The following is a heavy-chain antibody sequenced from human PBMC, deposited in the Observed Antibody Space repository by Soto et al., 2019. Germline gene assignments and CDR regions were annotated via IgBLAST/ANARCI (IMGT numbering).Heavy chain of an antibody. J-gene: IGHJ1*01. CDR2: ISYDGSNK. CDR3: ARGTYYYDSSGLAVQH. Sequence: PGGFLRLSCAASGVTFISYAMHWVRRAPGKGLEWVAVISYDGSNKYYADSVKGRFTISRDNSKNTLYLQMNSLRAEDTAVYYCARGTYYYDSSGLAVQHWGQGTLVTVSS. V-gene: IGHV3-30-3*01. CDR1: GVTFISYA. D-gene: IGHD3-22*01.